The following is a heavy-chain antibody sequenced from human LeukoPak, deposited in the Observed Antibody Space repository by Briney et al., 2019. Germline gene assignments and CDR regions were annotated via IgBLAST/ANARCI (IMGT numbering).Heavy chain of an antibody. Sequence: ASVKVSCKASGYTFTGYYMHWVRQAPGQGLEWMGWINPNSGGINYAQKFQGRVTITTDESTSTAYMELSSLRSEDTAVYYCARDWRKVGATGEVQLNNDAFDIWGQGTMVTVSS. D-gene: IGHD1-26*01. V-gene: IGHV1-2*02. CDR1: GYTFTGYY. CDR2: INPNSGGI. J-gene: IGHJ3*02. CDR3: ARDWRKVGATGEVQLNNDAFDI.